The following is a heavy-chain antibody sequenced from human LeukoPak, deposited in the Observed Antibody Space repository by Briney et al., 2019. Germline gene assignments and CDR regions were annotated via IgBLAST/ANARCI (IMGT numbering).Heavy chain of an antibody. CDR2: IYYSGST. CDR1: GGSISSYY. Sequence: SETLSLTCTVSGGSISSYYWSWIRQPPGKGLEWIGYIYYSGSTNYNPSLKSRVTISVDTSKNQFSLKLSSVTAADTAVYYCARVTYSSGPVYYYYYMDVWGKGTTVTVSS. D-gene: IGHD6-19*01. J-gene: IGHJ6*03. CDR3: ARVTYSSGPVYYYYYMDV. V-gene: IGHV4-59*01.